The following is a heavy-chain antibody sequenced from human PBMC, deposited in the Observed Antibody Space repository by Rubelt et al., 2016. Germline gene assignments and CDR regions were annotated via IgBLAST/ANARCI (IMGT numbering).Heavy chain of an antibody. CDR1: GGSISSSSYY. D-gene: IGHD6-6*01. CDR3: ARAARQNYYGMDV. J-gene: IGHJ6*02. CDR2: IYYSGST. Sequence: QLQLQESGPGLVKPSETLSLTCTVSGGSISSSSYYWGWIRQPPGKGLEWIGSIYYSGSTYYNPSLKGRVTISVDTSKNQFSLKLSSVTAADTAVYYCARAARQNYYGMDVWGQGTTVTVSS. V-gene: IGHV4-39*07.